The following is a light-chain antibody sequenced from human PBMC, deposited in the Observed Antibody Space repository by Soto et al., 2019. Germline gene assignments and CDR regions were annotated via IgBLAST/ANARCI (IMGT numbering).Light chain of an antibody. CDR2: DAS. V-gene: IGKV1-12*01. Sequence: DIQMAQSPTTLSASIGDRVTITCRASESIRTWLAWYQHKPGKAPKFLIYDASTLESGVPSRFSGSGSGTDFTLTISSLQPEDFATYYCQQANSFPWTFGQGTKVDIK. J-gene: IGKJ1*01. CDR1: ESIRTW. CDR3: QQANSFPWT.